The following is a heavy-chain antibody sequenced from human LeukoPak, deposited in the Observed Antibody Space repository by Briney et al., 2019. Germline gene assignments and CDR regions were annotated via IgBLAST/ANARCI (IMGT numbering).Heavy chain of an antibody. J-gene: IGHJ4*02. Sequence: PGGSLRLSCAASGFTFSSYAMSWVRQAPGKGLEWVSGVDSSGGATSYADSVKGRFTISRDNSRNTLYLQMNSLVAEDMAAYYCAKRSSHGIGYYDSWGQGTLVTVSS. CDR1: GFTFSSYA. CDR3: AKRSSHGIGYYDS. V-gene: IGHV3-23*01. CDR2: VDSSGGAT. D-gene: IGHD3-3*02.